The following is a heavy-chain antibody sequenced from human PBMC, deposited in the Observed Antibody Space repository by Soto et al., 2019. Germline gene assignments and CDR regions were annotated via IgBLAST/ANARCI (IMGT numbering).Heavy chain of an antibody. V-gene: IGHV3-74*01. CDR1: GFTFNDFS. J-gene: IGHJ6*02. D-gene: IGHD3-10*01. CDR2: INSDGTIT. Sequence: PGGSLRLSCAASGFTFNDFSMNWVRQAPGKGLMWVSRINSDGTITNYADFVKGRFTISRDNAKNTLYLQMSSLRAEDTALYYCARGVRGHYGKDVWGQGTTVTVSS. CDR3: ARGVRGHYGKDV.